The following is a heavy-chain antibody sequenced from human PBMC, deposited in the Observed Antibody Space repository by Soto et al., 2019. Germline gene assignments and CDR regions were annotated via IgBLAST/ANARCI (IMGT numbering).Heavy chain of an antibody. CDR2: ISSSSSYI. D-gene: IGHD2-21*01. Sequence: EVQLVESGGGLVKPGGSLRLSCAASGFTFSSYSMNWVRQAPGKGLEWVSSISSSSSYIYYADSVKGRFTISRDNAKNSLYLQMNSLRAEDTAVYYCARPCGHYNYYYYMDVWGKGTTVTVSS. CDR1: GFTFSSYS. V-gene: IGHV3-21*01. J-gene: IGHJ6*03. CDR3: ARPCGHYNYYYYMDV.